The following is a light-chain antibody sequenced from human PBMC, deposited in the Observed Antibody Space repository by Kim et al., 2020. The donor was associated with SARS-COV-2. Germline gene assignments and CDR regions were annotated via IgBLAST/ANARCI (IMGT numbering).Light chain of an antibody. J-gene: IGLJ3*02. Sequence: GKTVTLSCTRSSGSIASKYVQWYQQRPGSAPTTVIYEDNQRPSGVPDRFSGSIDSSSNSASLTISGLKTEDEADYYCQSYDSSNWVFGGGTQLTVL. V-gene: IGLV6-57*03. CDR2: EDN. CDR3: QSYDSSNWV. CDR1: SGSIASKY.